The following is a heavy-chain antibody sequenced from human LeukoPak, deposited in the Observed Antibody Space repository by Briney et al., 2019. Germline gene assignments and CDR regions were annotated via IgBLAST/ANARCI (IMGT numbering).Heavy chain of an antibody. Sequence: ASVKVSCKASGGTFSSYAISWVRQAPGQGLEWMGRIIPILGIANYAQKFQGRVTITADKSTSTAYMELSSLRSEDTAVYYCARDPVTNDYYYGMDVWGQGTTVTVSS. CDR3: ARDPVTNDYYYGMDV. D-gene: IGHD4-11*01. CDR2: IIPILGIA. V-gene: IGHV1-69*04. CDR1: GGTFSSYA. J-gene: IGHJ6*02.